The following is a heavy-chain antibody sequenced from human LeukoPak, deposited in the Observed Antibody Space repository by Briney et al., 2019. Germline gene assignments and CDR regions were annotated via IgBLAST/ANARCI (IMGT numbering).Heavy chain of an antibody. CDR3: ARGNQLWLPHRYYYYMDV. CDR2: IIPIFGTA. D-gene: IGHD5-18*01. Sequence: ASVNVSCKASGGTFSSYAISWVRQAPGQGLEWMGRIIPIFGTANYAQKFQGRVTITADKSTSTAYMELSSLRSEDTAVYYCARGNQLWLPHRYYYYMDVWGKGTTVTVSS. CDR1: GGTFSSYA. V-gene: IGHV1-69*06. J-gene: IGHJ6*03.